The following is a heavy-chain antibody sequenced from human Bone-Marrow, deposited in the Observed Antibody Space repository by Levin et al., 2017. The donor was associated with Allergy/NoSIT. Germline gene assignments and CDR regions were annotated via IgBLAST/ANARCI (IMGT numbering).Heavy chain of an antibody. CDR1: GFTFSIYN. Sequence: GGSLRLSCVASGFTFSIYNIHWVRQAPGKGLEWISSITSSGTSAYYADSVKGRFSISRDDAGHSAFLQMTSLRVEDTAVDYCTRDRLRGHNWFDPWGQGTLVTVS. D-gene: IGHD3-16*01. CDR3: TRDRLRGHNWFDP. V-gene: IGHV3-21*01. CDR2: ITSSGTSA. J-gene: IGHJ5*02.